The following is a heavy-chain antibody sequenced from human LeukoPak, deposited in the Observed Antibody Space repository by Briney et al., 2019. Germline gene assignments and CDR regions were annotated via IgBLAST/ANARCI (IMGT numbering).Heavy chain of an antibody. D-gene: IGHD3-3*01. CDR2: SSAYIGNT. CDR1: GYTLTSYG. V-gene: IGHV1-18*01. CDR3: GIDRNFWGGYEDY. J-gene: IGHJ4*02. Sequence: GASVKVSCKASGYTLTSYGISWVRPAPGQGRAWMGWSSAYIGNTNYEEKVQGRVSMTTDTSTITAYMELRSLRSDDSVVDYCGIDRNFWGGYEDYWGQGTLVTVSS.